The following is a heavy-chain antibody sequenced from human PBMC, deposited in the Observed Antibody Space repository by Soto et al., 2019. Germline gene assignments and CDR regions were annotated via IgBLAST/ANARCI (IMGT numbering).Heavy chain of an antibody. Sequence: QVHLVQSGAEVKKPGASVKVSCKASGYSFTDYYIHWVRQAPGQGLEWMGWINTKTGGTNYAQRVQGRGTMTGDTSINTACMEWSSLRSDDTAVYYCATVGPTGWLDRWGQGTVVTVSS. V-gene: IGHV1-2*02. CDR2: INTKTGGT. J-gene: IGHJ5*02. CDR3: ATVGPTGWLDR. CDR1: GYSFTDYY.